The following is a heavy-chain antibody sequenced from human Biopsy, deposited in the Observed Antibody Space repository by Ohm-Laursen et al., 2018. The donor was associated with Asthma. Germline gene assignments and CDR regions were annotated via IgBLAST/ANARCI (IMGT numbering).Heavy chain of an antibody. CDR2: IYYSGST. D-gene: IGHD4-17*01. CDR1: GGSINIGDYY. V-gene: IGHV4-31*03. Sequence: TLSLTCTVSGGSINIGDYYWSWIRQHSVKGLEWIGHIYYSGSTYYNPSLKSRVSISLDTSKNQFSLSLTSVTAADTAVYYCARTTYGHDEFDPWGQGTLVTVSS. J-gene: IGHJ5*02. CDR3: ARTTYGHDEFDP.